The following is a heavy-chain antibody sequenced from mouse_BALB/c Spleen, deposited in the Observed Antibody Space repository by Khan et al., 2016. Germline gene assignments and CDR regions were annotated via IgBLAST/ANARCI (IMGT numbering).Heavy chain of an antibody. Sequence: VQLKQSGAELVRPGASVKLSCKASGFNIKDNYMHWVKQRPEQGLECIGWIDPENGNTIYAPKFQGKASITADTSSNTAYLQLSSLTSEDTAVSYCARGDYGNYAAYWGQGALVTVSA. J-gene: IGHJ3*01. CDR1: GFNIKDNY. CDR3: ARGDYGNYAAY. CDR2: IDPENGNT. D-gene: IGHD2-1*01. V-gene: IGHV14-1*02.